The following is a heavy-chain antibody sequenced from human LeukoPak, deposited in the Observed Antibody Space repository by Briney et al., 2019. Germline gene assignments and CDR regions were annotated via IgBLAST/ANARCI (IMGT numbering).Heavy chain of an antibody. Sequence: GGSLRLSCAASGFTFSSYAMSWVRQAPGKGLEWVSGISGSAGGTYYADSVKGRFTISRDNSQNTLYLQMNSLRAEDTAVYYCAKGLRRDAFDIWGQGTMVTVSS. J-gene: IGHJ3*02. V-gene: IGHV3-23*01. CDR3: AKGLRRDAFDI. CDR2: ISGSAGGT. CDR1: GFTFSSYA.